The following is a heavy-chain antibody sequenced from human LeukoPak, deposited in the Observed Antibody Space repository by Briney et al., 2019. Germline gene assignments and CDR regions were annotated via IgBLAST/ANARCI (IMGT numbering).Heavy chain of an antibody. CDR2: IKPDGSEK. CDR3: ASWTSSSSNY. V-gene: IGHV3-7*01. CDR1: DFSFIAYA. J-gene: IGHJ4*02. Sequence: GGSLRLSCAASDFSFIAYAMSWVRQAPGKGLEWVAHIKPDGSEKYYVDSVKGRFTISRDNAKNSLSLQMNSLRAEDTAVYYCASWTSSSSNYWGQGTLVTVSS. D-gene: IGHD6-6*01.